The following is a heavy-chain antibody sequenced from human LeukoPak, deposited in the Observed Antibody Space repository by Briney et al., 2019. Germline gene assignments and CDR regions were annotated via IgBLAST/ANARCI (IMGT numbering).Heavy chain of an antibody. CDR2: FDPEDGET. D-gene: IGHD6-13*01. CDR1: GYTLTELS. J-gene: IGHJ4*02. V-gene: IGHV1-24*01. Sequence: RASVKVSCKVSGYTLTELSMHWVRQAPGKGLEWMGGFDPEDGETIYAQKFQGRVTMTEDTSTDTAYMELSSLRSEDTAVYYCATDRGIAAAFDYWGQGTLVTVSS. CDR3: ATDRGIAAAFDY.